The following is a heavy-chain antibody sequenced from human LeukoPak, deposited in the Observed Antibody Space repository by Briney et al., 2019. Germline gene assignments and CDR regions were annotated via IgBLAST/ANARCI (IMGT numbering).Heavy chain of an antibody. J-gene: IGHJ3*02. D-gene: IGHD6-13*01. CDR3: AREPPPGAAAGDRYAFDI. CDR2: IYYSGST. CDR1: GGSISSYY. Sequence: KASETLSLTCTVSGGSISSYYWSWIRQPPGKGLEWIGYIYYSGSTNYNPSLKSRVTISVDTSKNQFSLKLSSVTAADTAVYYCAREPPPGAAAGDRYAFDIWGQGTMVTVSS. V-gene: IGHV4-59*01.